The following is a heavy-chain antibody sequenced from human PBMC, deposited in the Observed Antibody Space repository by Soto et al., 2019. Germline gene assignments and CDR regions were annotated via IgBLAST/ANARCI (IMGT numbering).Heavy chain of an antibody. V-gene: IGHV3-21*01. J-gene: IGHJ6*02. CDR3: ARGDYYHYGLDV. Sequence: GGSLRLSCAASGFTFTSYGMNWVRQAPGKGLECVSSISDSSSYIYYADSVKGRFTISRDNAKNSLYLQMNSLRAEDTAVYYCARGDYYHYGLDVWGQGTTVTVSS. CDR2: ISDSSSYI. CDR1: GFTFTSYG.